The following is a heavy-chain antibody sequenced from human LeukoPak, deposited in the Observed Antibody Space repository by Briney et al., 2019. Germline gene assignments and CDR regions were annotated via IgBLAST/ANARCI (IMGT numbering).Heavy chain of an antibody. D-gene: IGHD6-19*01. Sequence: RPGGSLRLSCAASGFTFSSYDMGWVRQAPGKGLEWVSAIGDSGTRTYYADSVRGRFTISRDKFKNTLYLHMNSLRAEDTAVYYCAKDSRRTSGWYYFDYWGQGTLVTVSS. V-gene: IGHV3-23*01. CDR1: GFTFSSYD. CDR2: IGDSGTRT. J-gene: IGHJ4*02. CDR3: AKDSRRTSGWYYFDY.